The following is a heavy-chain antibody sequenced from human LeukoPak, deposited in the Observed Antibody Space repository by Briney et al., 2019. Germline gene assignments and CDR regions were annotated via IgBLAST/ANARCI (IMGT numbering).Heavy chain of an antibody. J-gene: IGHJ4*02. CDR1: GYTFTSYG. CDR2: ISAYNGNT. V-gene: IGHV1-18*01. CDR3: ARDQIHHASSGYYYDY. Sequence: GASVKVSCKASGYTFTSYGISWLRQAPGQGLEWMGWISAYNGNTNYAQKLQGRVTMTTDTSASTAYMELRSLRSDDTAVYYCARDQIHHASSGYYYDYWGQGTLVTVSS. D-gene: IGHD3-22*01.